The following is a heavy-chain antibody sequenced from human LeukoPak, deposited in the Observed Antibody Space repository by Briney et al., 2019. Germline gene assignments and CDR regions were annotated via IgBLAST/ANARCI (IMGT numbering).Heavy chain of an antibody. CDR3: ARTVAARPPDY. CDR1: GGSISGYY. CDR2: INHSGST. J-gene: IGHJ4*02. V-gene: IGHV4-34*01. D-gene: IGHD6-6*01. Sequence: SETLSLTCTVSGGSISGYYWSWIRQPPGKGLEWIGEINHSGSTNYNPSLKSRVTISVDTSKNQFSLKLSSVTAADTAVYYCARTVAARPPDYWGQGTLVTVSS.